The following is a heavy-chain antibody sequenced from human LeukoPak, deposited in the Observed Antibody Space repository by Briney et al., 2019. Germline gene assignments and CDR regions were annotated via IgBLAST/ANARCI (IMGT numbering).Heavy chain of an antibody. J-gene: IGHJ4*02. Sequence: ASVKVSCKASGYTFTGYYMHWVRQAPGQGLEWVGWINPNSGGTNDAQKFQGRVTMTRDTSISTAYMELSRLRSDDTAVYYCARGDKLRYFDWLLFTFDYWGQGTLVTVSS. V-gene: IGHV1-2*02. CDR3: ARGDKLRYFDWLLFTFDY. CDR2: INPNSGGT. D-gene: IGHD3-9*01. CDR1: GYTFTGYY.